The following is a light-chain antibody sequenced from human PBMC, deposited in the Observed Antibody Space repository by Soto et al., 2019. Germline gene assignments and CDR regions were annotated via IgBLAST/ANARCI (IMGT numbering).Light chain of an antibody. CDR3: SSYAGSNNYV. Sequence: QSALTQPPSASGSPGQSVTISCTGTSSDVGGYNYVSWYQQHPGKAPKLIIYEVSKRPSGVPDRFSGSKSGNTASLTVSGLQAEDEADYCCSSYAGSNNYVFGTGTKVTLL. CDR2: EVS. J-gene: IGLJ1*01. V-gene: IGLV2-8*01. CDR1: SSDVGGYNY.